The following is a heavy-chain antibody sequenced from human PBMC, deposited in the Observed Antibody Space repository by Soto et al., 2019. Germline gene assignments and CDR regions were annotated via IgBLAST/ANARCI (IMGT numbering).Heavy chain of an antibody. V-gene: IGHV4-59*02. J-gene: IGHJ4*02. Sequence: SETLSLTCSFSGDSVTSHYFTWIRQSPEKGLEWIGYMHYTGFSHYNPSLKSRLTISVDKSKNQFTLQLTSVTAADTAVYYCARRVGSGSYLYFDYWGQGTLVTVSS. CDR2: MHYTGFS. CDR1: GDSVTSHY. CDR3: ARRVGSGSYLYFDY. D-gene: IGHD3-10*01.